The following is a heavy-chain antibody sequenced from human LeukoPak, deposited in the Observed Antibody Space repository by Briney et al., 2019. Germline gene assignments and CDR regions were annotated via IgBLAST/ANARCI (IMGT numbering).Heavy chain of an antibody. CDR2: IYSGGST. V-gene: IGHV3-53*01. J-gene: IGHJ4*02. CDR3: ARVEYSYGFFDY. Sequence: GGSLRLSCAASGFTFDDYAMHWVRQAPGKGLEWVSVIYSGGSTYYADSVKGRFTISRDNSKNTLYLQMNSLRAEDTAVYYCARVEYSYGFFDYWGQGTLVTVSS. CDR1: GFTFDDYA. D-gene: IGHD5-18*01.